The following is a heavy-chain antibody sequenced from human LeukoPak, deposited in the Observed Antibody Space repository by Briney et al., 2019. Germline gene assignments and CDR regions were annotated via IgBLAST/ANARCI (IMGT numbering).Heavy chain of an antibody. J-gene: IGHJ6*02. Sequence: PGGSLRLSCAASGFTFSSYAMSWVRQAPGKGLEWVSAISGSGGSTYYADSVKGRFTISRDNSKNTLYLQMNSLRAEDTAVYYCAKPTSGDYYGPGIQNYYYSGMDAWAQGPTVTVS. CDR1: GFTFSSYA. CDR3: AKPTSGDYYGPGIQNYYYSGMDA. CDR2: ISGSGGST. V-gene: IGHV3-23*01. D-gene: IGHD3-10*01.